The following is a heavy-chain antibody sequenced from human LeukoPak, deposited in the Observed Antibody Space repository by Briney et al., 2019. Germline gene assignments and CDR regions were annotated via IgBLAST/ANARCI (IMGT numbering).Heavy chain of an antibody. CDR3: AVHYYDSSAPRSY. Sequence: PSETLSLTCTVSGGSISSYYWSWIRQPPGKGLEWIGYIYYSGSTNYNPSLKSRVTISVDTSKNQFSLKLSSVTAADTAVYYCAVHYYDSSAPRSYWGQGTLVTVSS. D-gene: IGHD3-22*01. CDR1: GGSISSYY. CDR2: IYYSGST. J-gene: IGHJ4*02. V-gene: IGHV4-59*01.